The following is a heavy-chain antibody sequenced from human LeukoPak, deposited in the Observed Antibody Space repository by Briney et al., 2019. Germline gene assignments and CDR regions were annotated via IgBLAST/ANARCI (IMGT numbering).Heavy chain of an antibody. CDR1: GGSFSGYY. D-gene: IGHD3-10*01. J-gene: IGHJ4*02. Sequence: SGTLSLTCAVYGGSFSGYYWSWIRQPPGKGLEWIGEINHSGSTNYNPSLKSRVTISVDTSKNQFSLKLSSVTAADTAVYYCARVGYYYGSGSRSDYWGQGTLVTVSS. CDR3: ARVGYYYGSGSRSDY. V-gene: IGHV4-34*01. CDR2: INHSGST.